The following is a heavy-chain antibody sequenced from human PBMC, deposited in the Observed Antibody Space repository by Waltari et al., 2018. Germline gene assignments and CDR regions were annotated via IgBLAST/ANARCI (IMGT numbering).Heavy chain of an antibody. Sequence: EVQLVESGGGLVQPGGSLRLSCEASGFTFSSYSMNWVRQAPGKGLEWVSYISSSSSTIYYADSVKGRFTISRDNAKNSLYLQMNSLRAEDTAVYYCAREGRQWLLPSTYWGQGTLVTVSS. D-gene: IGHD6-19*01. CDR1: GFTFSSYS. J-gene: IGHJ4*02. CDR2: ISSSSSTI. CDR3: AREGRQWLLPSTY. V-gene: IGHV3-48*01.